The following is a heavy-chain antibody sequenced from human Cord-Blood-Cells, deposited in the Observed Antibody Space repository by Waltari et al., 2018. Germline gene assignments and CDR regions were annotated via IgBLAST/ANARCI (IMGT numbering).Heavy chain of an antibody. Sequence: QVQLQQWGAGLLKPSETLSLTCAVYGGSFSGYYWSWIRQPPGKGLEWIGESNHSGSTNYNPSLKSRVTISVDTSKNQFSLKLSSVTAADTAVYYCARGFNWGSDYFDYWGQGTLVTVSS. CDR1: GGSFSGYY. D-gene: IGHD7-27*01. CDR2: SNHSGST. J-gene: IGHJ4*02. CDR3: ARGFNWGSDYFDY. V-gene: IGHV4-34*01.